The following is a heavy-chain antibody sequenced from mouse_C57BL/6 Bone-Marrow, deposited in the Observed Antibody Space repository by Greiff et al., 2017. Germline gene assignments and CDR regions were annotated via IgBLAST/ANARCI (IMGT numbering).Heavy chain of an antibody. V-gene: IGHV1-15*01. J-gene: IGHJ2*01. CDR3: TRGYFDY. CDR2: IDPETGGT. Sequence: VKLQESGAELVRPGASVTLSCKASGYTFTDYEMHWVKHTPVHGLEWIGAIDPETGGTAYNQKFKGKAILTADKSSSTAYMELRSLTSEDSAVYYCTRGYFDYWGQGTTLTVSS. CDR1: GYTFTDYE.